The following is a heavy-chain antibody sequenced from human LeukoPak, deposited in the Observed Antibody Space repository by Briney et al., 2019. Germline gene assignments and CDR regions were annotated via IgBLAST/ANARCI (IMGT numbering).Heavy chain of an antibody. CDR1: GYTFTGYY. V-gene: IGHV1-2*02. CDR2: FNPNSGGT. Sequence: GASVKVSCKASGYTFTGYYMHWARQAPGQGLEWMGWFNPNSGGTNYAQKFQGRVTMTRDTSISTAYMELSRLRSDATAVYYCARVYSSSSDYYFDYWGQGTLVTVSS. D-gene: IGHD6-6*01. CDR3: ARVYSSSSDYYFDY. J-gene: IGHJ4*02.